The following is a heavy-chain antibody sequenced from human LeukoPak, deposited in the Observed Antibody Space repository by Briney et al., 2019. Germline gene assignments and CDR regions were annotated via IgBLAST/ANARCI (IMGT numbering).Heavy chain of an antibody. V-gene: IGHV1-2*02. CDR1: GYTFTGYY. D-gene: IGHD3-9*01. Sequence: GASVKVSCKASGYTFTGYYMHWVRQAPGQGLEWMGWINPNSGGTNYAQKFQGRVTMTRDTSISTAYMELSRLRSDDTAVYYCARAPRGPSYDILTGAHDYWGQGTLVTVSS. CDR3: ARAPRGPSYDILTGAHDY. CDR2: INPNSGGT. J-gene: IGHJ4*02.